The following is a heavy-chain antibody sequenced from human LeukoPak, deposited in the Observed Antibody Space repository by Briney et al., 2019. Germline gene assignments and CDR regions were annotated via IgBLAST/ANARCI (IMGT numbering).Heavy chain of an antibody. CDR3: ARGGIAARLIDY. CDR2: IYHSGST. V-gene: IGHV4-38-2*02. CDR1: GYSISSGYY. Sequence: SETLSLTCTVSGYSISSGYYWGWIRQPPGKGLEWIGSIYHSGSTYYNPSLKSRVTISVDTSKNQFSLKLSSVTAADPAVYYCARGGIAARLIDYWGQGTLVTVSS. D-gene: IGHD6-6*01. J-gene: IGHJ4*02.